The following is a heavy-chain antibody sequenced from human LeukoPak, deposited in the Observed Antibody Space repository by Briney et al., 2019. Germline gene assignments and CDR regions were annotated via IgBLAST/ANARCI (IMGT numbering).Heavy chain of an antibody. D-gene: IGHD2-8*02. CDR1: GLTFINYW. CDR2: INRGGSGK. CDR3: ARVEYTGNGNLY. Sequence: GGSLRLSCTGSGLTFINYWMTWVRQVPGKGLEWVANINRGGSGKYYLPSVRGRLTISKDDAKDSLYLQMDSLRPEDTAIYYCARVEYTGNGNLYWGQGTLVTVSS. V-gene: IGHV3-7*01. J-gene: IGHJ4*02.